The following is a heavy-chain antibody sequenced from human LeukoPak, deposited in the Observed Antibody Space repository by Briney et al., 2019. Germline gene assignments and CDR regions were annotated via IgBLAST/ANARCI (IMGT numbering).Heavy chain of an antibody. J-gene: IGHJ4*02. CDR3: ARHARGYGDYKR. CDR2: IYYSGST. V-gene: IGHV4-39*01. D-gene: IGHD4-17*01. Sequence: PSETLSLTCTVSGGSISSSSYYWGWIRQPPGKGLEWFGSIYYSGSTYYNPSLKSRVTISVDTSKNQFSLKLSSVTAADTAVYYCARHARGYGDYKRWGQGTLVTVSS. CDR1: GGSISSSSYY.